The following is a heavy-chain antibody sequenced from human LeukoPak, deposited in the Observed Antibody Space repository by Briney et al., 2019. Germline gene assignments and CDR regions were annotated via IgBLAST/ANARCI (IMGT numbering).Heavy chain of an antibody. D-gene: IGHD1-26*01. Sequence: PSETLSLSCTVSGGSISSYYWSWLRQPPGKGLEGIGYIYYSGSTNYNPSLKSRGTISVDTSKNQFSLKLSPVTAADTAVYYCAADYSGNYHVEFDYWGQGTLVTVSS. J-gene: IGHJ4*02. CDR3: AADYSGNYHVEFDY. CDR2: IYYSGST. CDR1: GGSISSYY. V-gene: IGHV4-59*12.